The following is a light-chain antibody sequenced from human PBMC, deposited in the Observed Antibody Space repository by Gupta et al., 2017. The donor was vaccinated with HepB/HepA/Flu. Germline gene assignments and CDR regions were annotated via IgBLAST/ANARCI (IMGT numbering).Light chain of an antibody. CDR2: AAS. Sequence: DIQMTQSTSSVSASVGDRVTITCRASQGIRSWLAWYQQKPGKAPKLLIYAASSLQKEVPSRFSGSGCGTDXSITIRXRQQEDFATYYCQQHNNCPPFTFGXGTKVEIK. V-gene: IGKV1-12*01. CDR3: QQHNNCPPFT. J-gene: IGKJ4*01. CDR1: QGIRSW.